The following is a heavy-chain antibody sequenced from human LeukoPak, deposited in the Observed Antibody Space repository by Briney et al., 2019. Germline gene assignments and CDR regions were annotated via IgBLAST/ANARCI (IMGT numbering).Heavy chain of an antibody. Sequence: GGSLRLSCAASGFTFSSYAMHWVRQAPGKGLEWVALISFDGRNRYYADSVKGRFTISRDNSKNTLYVQMNSLRAEDTAVYYCVRPRGIAAAGIFGAFDYWGQGILVTVSS. CDR3: VRPRGIAAAGIFGAFDY. D-gene: IGHD6-13*01. CDR2: ISFDGRNR. J-gene: IGHJ4*02. V-gene: IGHV3-30*04. CDR1: GFTFSSYA.